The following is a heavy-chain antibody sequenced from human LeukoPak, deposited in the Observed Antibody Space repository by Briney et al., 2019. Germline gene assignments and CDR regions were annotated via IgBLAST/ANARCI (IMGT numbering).Heavy chain of an antibody. J-gene: IGHJ4*02. Sequence: SETLSLTCTVSGGSVSSGSYYWSWIRQPPGKGLEWIGFVYYTGNTNYNPSLGSRVTLSVDTSKNHFSLKLTSVTAADTAVYYCARDTGYCSNGSCYHDYFDYWGQGTLVTVSS. CDR1: GGSVSSGSYY. V-gene: IGHV4-61*03. CDR3: ARDTGYCSNGSCYHDYFDY. CDR2: VYYTGNT. D-gene: IGHD2-15*01.